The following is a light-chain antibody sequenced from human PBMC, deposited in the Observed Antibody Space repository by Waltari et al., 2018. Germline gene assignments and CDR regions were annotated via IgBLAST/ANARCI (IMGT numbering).Light chain of an antibody. CDR3: QLWDSRSNHLV. V-gene: IGLV3-21*02. CDR2: DDS. Sequence: SYVVTQPPSGSVAPGQTATITCEGANIDRKSVHWYQQKAGQAPVLVVYDDSDRPPGIPARLSGSNSGNTATLTIRRVEAGDETDYYCQLWDSRSNHLVFGGGTKLTVL. J-gene: IGLJ3*02. CDR1: NIDRKS.